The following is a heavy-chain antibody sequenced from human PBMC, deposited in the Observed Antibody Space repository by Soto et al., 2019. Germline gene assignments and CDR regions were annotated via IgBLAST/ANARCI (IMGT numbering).Heavy chain of an antibody. CDR2: IYYSGST. Sequence: QVQLQESGPGLVKPSETLSLTCTVSGGSISSYYWSWIRQPPGKGLEWIGYIYYSGSTNYNPSLNRPVPTSAHTSKNKSSLKLCSLTAADTAVYYCATGPEWVAVPSAYWGQGALVTVYS. CDR1: GGSISSYY. V-gene: IGHV4-59*01. CDR3: ATGPEWVAVPSAY. D-gene: IGHD2-15*01. J-gene: IGHJ4*02.